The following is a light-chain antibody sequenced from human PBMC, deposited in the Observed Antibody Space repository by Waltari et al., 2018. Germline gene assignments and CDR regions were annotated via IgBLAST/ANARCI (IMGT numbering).Light chain of an antibody. CDR3: QQYYSSPLT. Sequence: DIVMTQSPDSLAVSLGERATINSKSSQSVLYSSNNKNYLGWYQQRPGPPPKLLIYWASTRENGVPDRFSGSGSGTDFTLTISSLQAEDVAVYYCQQYYSSPLTFGGGTKVEIK. J-gene: IGKJ4*01. V-gene: IGKV4-1*01. CDR1: QSVLYSSNNKNY. CDR2: WAS.